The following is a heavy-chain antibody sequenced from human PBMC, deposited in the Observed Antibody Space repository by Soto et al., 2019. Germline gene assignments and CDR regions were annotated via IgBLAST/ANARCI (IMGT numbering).Heavy chain of an antibody. CDR2: IDYSGST. J-gene: IGHJ4*02. CDR3: ARRVQDYGDYYFDY. Sequence: SETLSLTGTVSCGSIIRYYWSWILHPPGQGLEWIGYIDYSGSTNYNPSLKSRVTISVDTSKNQCSLKPSSVTASDTAVYYCARRVQDYGDYYFDYWGKGTLVTVS. D-gene: IGHD4-17*01. V-gene: IGHV4-59*08. CDR1: CGSIIRYY.